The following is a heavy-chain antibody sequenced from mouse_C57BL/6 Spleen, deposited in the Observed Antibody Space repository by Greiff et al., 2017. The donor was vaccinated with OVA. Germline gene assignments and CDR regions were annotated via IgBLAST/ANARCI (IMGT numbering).Heavy chain of an antibody. CDR3: AITTVVAPWYFDV. D-gene: IGHD1-1*01. Sequence: VQLKQSGPGLVKPSQSLSLTCSVTGYSITSGYYWNWIRQFPGNKLEWIGYISYDGSNNYNPSLKNRISITRDTSNNQFFLKLNSVTTEDTATYYCAITTVVAPWYFDVWGTGTTVTVAS. J-gene: IGHJ1*03. V-gene: IGHV3-6*01. CDR2: ISYDGSN. CDR1: GYSITSGYY.